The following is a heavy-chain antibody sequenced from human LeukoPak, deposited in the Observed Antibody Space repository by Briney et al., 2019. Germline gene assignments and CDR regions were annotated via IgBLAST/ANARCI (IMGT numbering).Heavy chain of an antibody. CDR3: ATACHDSSGYYPYWFDP. CDR1: GFTFSSYW. V-gene: IGHV3-7*02. CDR2: IKRDGSER. Sequence: GGSLRLSCAASGFTFSSYWMSWVRQAPGKGLEWVATIKRDGSERYYVDSVKGRFTISRDNAKNSLYLQMSGLRAEDTAVYYCATACHDSSGYYPYWFDPWGQGTLVTVSS. J-gene: IGHJ5*02. D-gene: IGHD3-22*01.